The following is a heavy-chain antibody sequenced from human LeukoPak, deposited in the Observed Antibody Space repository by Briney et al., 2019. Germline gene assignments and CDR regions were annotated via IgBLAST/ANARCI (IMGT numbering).Heavy chain of an antibody. CDR1: GFTFSIYV. Sequence: GGSLRLSCAASGFTFSIYVMNWVRQAPGKGLEWVSYISSSSSTIYYADSVKGRFTISRDNAKNSLYLQMNSLRAEDTAVYYCARDLRGIHDAFDIWGQGTMVTVSS. CDR2: ISSSSSTI. V-gene: IGHV3-48*01. J-gene: IGHJ3*02. D-gene: IGHD2-21*01. CDR3: ARDLRGIHDAFDI.